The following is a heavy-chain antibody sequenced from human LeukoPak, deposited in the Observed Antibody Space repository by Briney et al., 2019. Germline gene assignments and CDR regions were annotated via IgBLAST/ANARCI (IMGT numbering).Heavy chain of an antibody. CDR1: GYTFTSYD. CDR2: MNANSGNT. J-gene: IGHJ4*02. V-gene: IGHV1-8*01. D-gene: IGHD3-22*01. Sequence: GASVKVSCKASGYTFTSYDINWGRQATGQGLEWMGWMNANSGNTGYAQKFQGRVTMTRNTSISTAYMELSSLRSEDTAVYYCARGFFQYYYDSSGYQGDYWGQGTLVTVSS. CDR3: ARGFFQYYYDSSGYQGDY.